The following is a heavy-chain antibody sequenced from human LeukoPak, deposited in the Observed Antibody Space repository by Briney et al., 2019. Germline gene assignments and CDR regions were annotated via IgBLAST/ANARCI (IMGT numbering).Heavy chain of an antibody. CDR1: GFTSSSYW. V-gene: IGHV3-7*01. CDR2: IKQDGSEE. Sequence: GGSLRLSCAASGFTSSSYWMSWVRQAPGKGLEWVANIKQDGSEENYVDSVKGRFTISRDNAKNSLYLQMNSLRAEDTAVYYCARDPGIGGLHFDYWGQGTLVTVSS. D-gene: IGHD2-15*01. J-gene: IGHJ4*02. CDR3: ARDPGIGGLHFDY.